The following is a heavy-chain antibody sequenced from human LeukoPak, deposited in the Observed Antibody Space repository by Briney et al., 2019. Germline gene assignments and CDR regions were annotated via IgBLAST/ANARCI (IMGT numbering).Heavy chain of an antibody. Sequence: GGSLRLSCAASGFTFSNSGIHWVRQAPGKGLEWVALIWYDGSNEYYADSVKGRFTISRDNSENTLYLQMTSLRAEDTAIYYCARGVGYSFGTGDYWGQGTLVTVSS. J-gene: IGHJ4*02. CDR2: IWYDGSNE. D-gene: IGHD5-18*01. V-gene: IGHV3-33*01. CDR3: ARGVGYSFGTGDY. CDR1: GFTFSNSG.